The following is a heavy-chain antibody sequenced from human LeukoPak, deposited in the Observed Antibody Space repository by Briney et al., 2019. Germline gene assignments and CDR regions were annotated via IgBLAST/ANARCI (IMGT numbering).Heavy chain of an antibody. CDR2: ISTSGSI. CDR1: GDSMSSYF. V-gene: IGHV4-4*07. CDR3: ARVVVIPAAIWGPHYYMDV. D-gene: IGHD2-2*02. J-gene: IGHJ6*03. Sequence: SSETLSLTCTVSGDSMSSYFWSWIRLPAGKGLDWIGRISTSGSINYKSSLKSRVTMSVGTSKNQFSLKLNSVTAADTAVYYCARVVVIPAAIWGPHYYMDVWGKGTTVIVSS.